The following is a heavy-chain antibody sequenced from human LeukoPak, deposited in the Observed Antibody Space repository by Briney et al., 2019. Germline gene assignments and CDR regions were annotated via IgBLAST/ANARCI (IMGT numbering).Heavy chain of an antibody. Sequence: PGGSLRLSCAASGFTFSSYAISWVRQAPGKGLEWVSSISGSAVSTFYADSVKGRFTISRDNSKSTLYLQMNSLRAEDTAIYYCATDWGSDSRKNGFWGQGTLVTVSS. CDR1: GFTFSSYA. J-gene: IGHJ4*02. CDR2: ISGSAVST. V-gene: IGHV3-23*01. CDR3: ATDWGSDSRKNGF. D-gene: IGHD3-16*01.